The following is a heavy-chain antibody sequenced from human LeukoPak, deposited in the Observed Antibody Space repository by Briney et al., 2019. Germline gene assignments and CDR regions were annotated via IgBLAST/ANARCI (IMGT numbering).Heavy chain of an antibody. V-gene: IGHV4-34*01. CDR1: GGSFSDYF. Sequence: SETLSLTCAVYGGSFSDYFWSWIRQPPGKGLEWIGEIDHSGSTNYNLSLKSRVTISVDTSKSQFSLQLSSVTAADTAVYYCARGPVRGRGYGYYSYYMDVWGKGTTVTVSS. CDR3: ARGPVRGRGYGYYSYYMDV. J-gene: IGHJ6*03. CDR2: IDHSGST. D-gene: IGHD5-12*01.